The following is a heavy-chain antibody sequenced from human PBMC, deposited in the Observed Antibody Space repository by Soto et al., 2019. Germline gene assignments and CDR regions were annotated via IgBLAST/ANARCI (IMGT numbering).Heavy chain of an antibody. CDR3: ARHSGYNYGHNDY. V-gene: IGHV4-39*01. CDR2: LYYIGST. D-gene: IGHD5-18*01. CDR1: GGSIKSNNYY. Sequence: SETLSLTCTVSGGSIKSNNYYWGWIRRPPGKGLELIGSLYYIGSTYYSPSLNIRVTISVDTSKNQFSLKLSSVTAADTAVYYCARHSGYNYGHNDYWGQGTLVTVSS. J-gene: IGHJ4*02.